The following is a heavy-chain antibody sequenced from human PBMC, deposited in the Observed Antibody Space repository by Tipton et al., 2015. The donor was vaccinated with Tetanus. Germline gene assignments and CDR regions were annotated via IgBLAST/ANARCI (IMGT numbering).Heavy chain of an antibody. D-gene: IGHD3-22*01. CDR3: ARVDSSGYYYVGGNDAFDI. CDR1: GGSISSGGYY. V-gene: IGHV4-31*03. Sequence: TLSLTCTVSGGSISSGGYYWSWIRQHPGKGLEWIGYIYYSGSPYYNPSLKSRVTISVDTSKNQFSLKLSSVTAADTAVYYCARVDSSGYYYVGGNDAFDIWAQGTMVAVSS. J-gene: IGHJ3*02. CDR2: IYYSGSP.